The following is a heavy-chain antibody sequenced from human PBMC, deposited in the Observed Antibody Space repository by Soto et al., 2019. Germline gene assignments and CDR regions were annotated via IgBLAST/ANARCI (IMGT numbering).Heavy chain of an antibody. CDR1: GYSFTDYH. D-gene: IGHD2-8*01. CDR3: ARGHSTDCSDGVCSFFYNHEMDV. Sequence: ASVKVSCKASGYSFTDYHIHWVRQAPGQGLEWLGRINPKSGGTSTAQKFQGWVTMTRDRSISTVYMELTRLRSDDTAVYFCARGHSTDCSDGVCSFFYNHEMDVWG. J-gene: IGHJ6*02. CDR2: INPKSGGT. V-gene: IGHV1-2*04.